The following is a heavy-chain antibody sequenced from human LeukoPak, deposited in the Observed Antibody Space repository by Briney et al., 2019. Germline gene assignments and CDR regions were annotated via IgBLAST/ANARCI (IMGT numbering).Heavy chain of an antibody. D-gene: IGHD3-22*01. CDR3: ARSHYYDSSGYFSYYYGMDV. V-gene: IGHV3-74*01. J-gene: IGHJ6*02. CDR1: GFTFTSYW. CDR2: VNSDGSST. Sequence: GGSLRLSCAASGFTFTSYWTHWVRQAPGKGLVWVSRVNSDGSSTRYADSVKGRFTISRDNAKSTLYLQMNSLRAEDTAVYYCARSHYYDSSGYFSYYYGMDVWGQGTTVTVSS.